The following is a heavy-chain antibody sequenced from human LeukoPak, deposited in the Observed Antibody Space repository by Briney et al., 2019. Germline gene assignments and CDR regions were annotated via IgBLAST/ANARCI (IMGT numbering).Heavy chain of an antibody. CDR1: GVSISSSSYY. V-gene: IGHV4-39*01. J-gene: IGHJ4*02. D-gene: IGHD6-19*01. Sequence: SETLSLTCTVSGVSISSSSYYWGWIRQPPGKGLEWIGSIYYSGSTYYNPSLKSRVTISVDTSKNQFSLKLSSVTAADTAVYYCASQTREGIAVAGTGDYWGQGTLVTVSS. CDR2: IYYSGST. CDR3: ASQTREGIAVAGTGDY.